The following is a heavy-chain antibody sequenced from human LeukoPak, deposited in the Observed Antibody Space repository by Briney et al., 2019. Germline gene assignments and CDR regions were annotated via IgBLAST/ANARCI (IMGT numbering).Heavy chain of an antibody. J-gene: IGHJ6*03. CDR1: GFTFSSYD. D-gene: IGHD1-26*01. CDR2: ISRSSTTI. Sequence: GGSLRLSCAASGFTFSSYDMSWVRQAPGKGLEGVSYISRSSTTIYYADSVKGRFTISRDNAKNSLYLQMNSLRAEDTAVYYCARDPYSGNYGDYYYYYMDLWGQGTTVTISS. CDR3: ARDPYSGNYGDYYYYYMDL. V-gene: IGHV3-48*01.